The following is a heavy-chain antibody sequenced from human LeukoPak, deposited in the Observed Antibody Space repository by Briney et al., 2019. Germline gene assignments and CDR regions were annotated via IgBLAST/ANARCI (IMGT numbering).Heavy chain of an antibody. V-gene: IGHV4-4*07. J-gene: IGHJ4*02. CDR3: ARMKGGYYDTGYYGGHYFDY. D-gene: IGHD3-22*01. CDR1: GGSLSDYY. CDR2: IYTSGST. Sequence: PSETLSLTCSVSGGSLSDYYWNWIRQPAGKGLEWIWRIYTSGSTNYHPSLKSRLTMSVDTSRNQISLKLSSVTAADTAVNYCARMKGGYYDTGYYGGHYFDYWGQGALVTVAS.